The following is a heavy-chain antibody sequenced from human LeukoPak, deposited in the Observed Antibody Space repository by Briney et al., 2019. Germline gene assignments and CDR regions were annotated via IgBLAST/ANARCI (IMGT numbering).Heavy chain of an antibody. V-gene: IGHV3-23*01. J-gene: IGHJ4*02. D-gene: IGHD2-2*02. CDR1: GFTFSDHA. CDR2: INGNGGGS. Sequence: GGSLRLSCAASGFTFSDHAMSWVRQAPAKGLEWVSSINGNGGGSYYIDSVKGRFTVSRDNSKNTLYLQMNSLRAEDTAVYYCAKGCVSSCYTGFDYWGQGTLVTVSS. CDR3: AKGCVSSCYTGFDY.